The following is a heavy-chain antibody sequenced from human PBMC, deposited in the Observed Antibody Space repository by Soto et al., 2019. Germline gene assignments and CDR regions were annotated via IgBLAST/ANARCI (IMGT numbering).Heavy chain of an antibody. CDR1: VGTITSYY. D-gene: IGHD6-19*01. CDR3: ARVTAVAGFFDF. J-gene: IGHJ4*02. CDR2: IYYSGNT. Sequence: SDSLSQTCTVAVGTITSYYWSWIRQPPGAGLEWIGYIYYSGNTHYNPSLTSRVAISVDTSKNQFSLRLNSVTAADTAVYYCARVTAVAGFFDFWGQGTQVTVS. V-gene: IGHV4-59*01.